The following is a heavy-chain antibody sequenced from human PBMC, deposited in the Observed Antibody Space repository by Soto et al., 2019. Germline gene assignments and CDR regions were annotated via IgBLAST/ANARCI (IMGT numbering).Heavy chain of an antibody. CDR3: VKEKTPRVSHSLDI. CDR1: GFTFSNYG. V-gene: IGHV3-30*18. D-gene: IGHD6-13*01. CDR2: ISYGGGAQ. J-gene: IGHJ3*02. Sequence: QVQLVESGGGVVQPGRSLRLSCVTSGFTFSNYGMQWVRQAPGKGLEWVAVISYGGGAQYYADSVNGRFTISRDNSKNTLSLEMNSLRAEDTAVYYCVKEKTPRVSHSLDIWGQGIMVTVSS.